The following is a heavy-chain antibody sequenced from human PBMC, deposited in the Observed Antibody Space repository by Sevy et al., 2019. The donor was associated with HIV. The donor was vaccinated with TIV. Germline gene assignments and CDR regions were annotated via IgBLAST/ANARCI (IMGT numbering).Heavy chain of an antibody. CDR2: RYYDGNNK. Sequence: GGSLRLSCAASGFTFNSYGMHWVRRAPSKGLEWVAYRYYDGNNKDYADSVKGRFTISRDESKNTLYLQMNSLRAEDTAVYYCARDSNEYGDYRLSYYFDYWGQGALVTVSS. V-gene: IGHV3-33*01. D-gene: IGHD4-17*01. CDR1: GFTFNSYG. CDR3: ARDSNEYGDYRLSYYFDY. J-gene: IGHJ4*02.